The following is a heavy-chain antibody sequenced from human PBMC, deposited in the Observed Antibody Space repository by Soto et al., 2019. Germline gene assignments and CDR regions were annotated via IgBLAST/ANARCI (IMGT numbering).Heavy chain of an antibody. J-gene: IGHJ4*02. Sequence: QVQLVESGGDVVQPGRSLRLSCAASGFTFSSYGMHWVRQAPGKGLEWVAVIWYDGSNKYYADSVKGRFTISRDNSKNTLYLQMNSLRAEDTAVYYCARDANFWSGCLSGDFDYWGQGTLVTVSS. V-gene: IGHV3-33*01. D-gene: IGHD3-3*01. CDR3: ARDANFWSGCLSGDFDY. CDR1: GFTFSSYG. CDR2: IWYDGSNK.